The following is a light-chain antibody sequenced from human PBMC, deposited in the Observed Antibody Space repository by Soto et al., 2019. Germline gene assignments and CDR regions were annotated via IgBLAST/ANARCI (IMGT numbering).Light chain of an antibody. CDR3: QHYSGRPQT. CDR1: QTVGSW. CDR2: EVS. J-gene: IGKJ1*01. Sequence: DIQMTQSPSTLSASVGDRVTITCRASQTVGSWLAWYQQNPGKAPNLLIYEVSTLHSGVPSRFSGSGSGTEFPLAISCLRPDDFAAYFSQHYSGRPQTFGQGTKVDIK. V-gene: IGKV1-5*03.